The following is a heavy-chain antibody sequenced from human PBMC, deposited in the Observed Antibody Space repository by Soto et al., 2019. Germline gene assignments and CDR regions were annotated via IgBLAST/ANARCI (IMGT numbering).Heavy chain of an antibody. CDR2: ISYDERNI. CDR1: GFIFRNYA. Sequence: QVELVESGGGLVQPGTSLRLSCAASGFIFRNYAMHWVRQAPGKGLEWVADISYDERNIHYPDSVKGRFTISRDNSKNTLFLQMNNLRPEDTAMYYCARDSWGFDCWGQGTLVTVSS. V-gene: IGHV3-30*04. J-gene: IGHJ4*02. CDR3: ARDSWGFDC. D-gene: IGHD2-15*01.